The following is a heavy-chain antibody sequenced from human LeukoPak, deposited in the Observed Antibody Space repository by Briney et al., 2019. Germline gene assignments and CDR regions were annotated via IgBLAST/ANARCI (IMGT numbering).Heavy chain of an antibody. CDR2: ISGSGGST. CDR1: GFTFSSYA. V-gene: IGHV3-23*01. D-gene: IGHD2-2*02. CDR3: AKWIVVVPAAIRGGFDY. Sequence: GGSLRLSCAASGFTFSSYAMSWVRQAPGKGLEWVSAISGSGGSTYYADSVKGRFTISRDNSKNTLYLQMNSLRAEDTAVYYCAKWIVVVPAAIRGGFDYWGQGTLVTVSS. J-gene: IGHJ4*02.